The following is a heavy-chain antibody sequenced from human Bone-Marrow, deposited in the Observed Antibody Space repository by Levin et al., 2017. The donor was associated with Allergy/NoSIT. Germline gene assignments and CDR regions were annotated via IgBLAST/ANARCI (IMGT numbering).Heavy chain of an antibody. J-gene: IGHJ4*02. CDR2: IYYSGST. D-gene: IGHD4-23*01. V-gene: IGHV4-59*01. CDR1: GGSISSYY. CDR3: ARSYGGNSRAGLDY. Sequence: SSETLSLTCTVSGGSISSYYWSWIRQPPGKGLEWIGYIYYSGSTNYNPSLKSRVTISVDTSKNQFSLKLSSVTAADTAVYYCARSYGGNSRAGLDYWGQGTLVTVSS.